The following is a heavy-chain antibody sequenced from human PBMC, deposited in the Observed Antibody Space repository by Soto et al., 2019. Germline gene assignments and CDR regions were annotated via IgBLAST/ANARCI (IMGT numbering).Heavy chain of an antibody. Sequence: QVQLQESGPGLVKPSQTLSLTCTVSGGSISSGGYYWSWIRQHPGKGLEWIGYIYYSGSTYYNPSLKSRVTIPVDTSKNQFSLKLSSVTAADTAVYYCARAWLDYDILTGYYYGGGTFDYWGQGTLVTVSS. J-gene: IGHJ4*02. CDR2: IYYSGST. V-gene: IGHV4-31*03. CDR1: GGSISSGGYY. CDR3: ARAWLDYDILTGYYYGGGTFDY. D-gene: IGHD3-9*01.